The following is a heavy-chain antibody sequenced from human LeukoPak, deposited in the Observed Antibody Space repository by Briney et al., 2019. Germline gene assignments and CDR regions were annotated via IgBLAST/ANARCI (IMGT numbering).Heavy chain of an antibody. CDR3: ARLGYCRGGTCYSRAPGYNWFDP. CDR1: GASISSYD. V-gene: IGHV4-59*13. D-gene: IGHD2-15*01. CDR2: FYHSGST. J-gene: IGHJ5*02. Sequence: AETLSFTCTVSGASISSYDWSGIRQPPGKGREGIGYFYHSGSTNYSPSLKSRVTISVDTSKNQFSLKLSSVTAADTAVYHCARLGYCRGGTCYSRAPGYNWFDPWGQGTLVTVSS.